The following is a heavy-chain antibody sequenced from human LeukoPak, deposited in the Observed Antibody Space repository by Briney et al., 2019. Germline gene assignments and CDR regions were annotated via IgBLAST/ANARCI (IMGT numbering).Heavy chain of an antibody. J-gene: IGHJ4*02. V-gene: IGHV1-18*01. CDR1: GYSFTTYG. D-gene: IGHD3-16*02. CDR2: ISTYNGHT. CDR3: ARGSCGDY. Sequence: ASVKVSCKASGYSFTTYGISWVRQAPGQGLEWMGWISTYNGHTNYAQKLQGRVTMTTDTSTSTAYMELTSLKSDDTAVYYCARGSCGDYWGQGTLVTVSS.